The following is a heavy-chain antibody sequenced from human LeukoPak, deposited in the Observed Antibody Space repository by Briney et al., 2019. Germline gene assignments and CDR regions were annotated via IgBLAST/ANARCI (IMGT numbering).Heavy chain of an antibody. CDR2: IIPIFGTA. Sequence: SVKVSCKASGGIFSSYAISWVRQAPGQGLEWMGGIIPIFGTANYAQKFQGRVTITADESTSTAYMELSSLRSEDTAVYYCARNKCGGDCSDYSYYYDMDVWGQGTTVTVSS. CDR3: ARNKCGGDCSDYSYYYDMDV. D-gene: IGHD2-21*02. J-gene: IGHJ6*02. V-gene: IGHV1-69*13. CDR1: GGIFSSYA.